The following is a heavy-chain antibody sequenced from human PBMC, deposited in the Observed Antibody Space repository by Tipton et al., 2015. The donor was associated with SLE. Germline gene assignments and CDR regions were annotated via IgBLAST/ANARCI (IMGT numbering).Heavy chain of an antibody. CDR3: ARVGHYDSSGL. J-gene: IGHJ3*01. Sequence: SLRLSCAASGFTFSDHYMDWVRQAPGKGLEWVGRTRNKANSYTTEYAASVKGRFTISRDDSKNSLYLQMNSLKTEDTAVYYCARVGHYDSSGLWGQGTMVTVSS. V-gene: IGHV3-72*01. CDR1: GFTFSDHY. CDR2: TRNKANSYTT. D-gene: IGHD3-22*01.